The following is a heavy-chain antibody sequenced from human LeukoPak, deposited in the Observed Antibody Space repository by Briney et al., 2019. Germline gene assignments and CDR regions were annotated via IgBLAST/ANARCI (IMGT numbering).Heavy chain of an antibody. D-gene: IGHD1-7*01. CDR3: SKGETDTGTLPHVY. Sequence: PGGSLRLSCAASGFTFSNYAMSWVRQAPGKGLEWVSGISGSGTTTHSADSVRGRLTVSRDNSKNTVFLQMHSLGAEDTAVYYCSKGETDTGTLPHVYWGQGTLVTVSS. V-gene: IGHV3-23*01. CDR1: GFTFSNYA. CDR2: ISGSGTTT. J-gene: IGHJ4*02.